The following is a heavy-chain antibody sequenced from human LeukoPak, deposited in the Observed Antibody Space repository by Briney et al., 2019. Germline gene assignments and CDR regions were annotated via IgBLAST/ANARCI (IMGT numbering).Heavy chain of an antibody. CDR2: INTDGSST. CDR3: ARYSSGWYDGMDV. D-gene: IGHD6-19*01. J-gene: IGHJ6*02. CDR1: GFTFSSYW. Sequence: GGSLRLSCAASGFTFSSYWMVWVRQAPGKGLVWLSRINTDGSSTTYADSVKGRFTISRDNAKNTLYLQMNSLRAEDTAVYYCARYSSGWYDGMDVWGQGTMVTVSS. V-gene: IGHV3-74*01.